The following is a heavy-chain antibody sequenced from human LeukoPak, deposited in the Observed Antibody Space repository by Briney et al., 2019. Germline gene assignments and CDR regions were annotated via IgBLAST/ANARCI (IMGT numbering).Heavy chain of an antibody. D-gene: IGHD1-7*01. J-gene: IGHJ4*02. CDR3: ARDGEAYGWNYAFDY. V-gene: IGHV3-11*01. CDR1: GFTFSDYY. Sequence: GGSLRLSCAASGFTFSDYYMSWIRQAPGQGQEWVSYISSSGSTIYYADSVKGRFTISRDNAKNSLYLQMNSLRAEDTAVYYCARDGEAYGWNYAFDYWGQGTLVTVSS. CDR2: ISSSGSTI.